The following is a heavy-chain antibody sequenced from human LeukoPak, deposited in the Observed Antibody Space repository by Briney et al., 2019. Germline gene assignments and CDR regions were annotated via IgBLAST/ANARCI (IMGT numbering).Heavy chain of an antibody. CDR1: GFTFTTYA. V-gene: IGHV3-64D*06. J-gene: IGHJ3*02. D-gene: IGHD6-13*01. CDR2: ISANGGST. CDR3: VKAGFSSTWYNAFDI. Sequence: GGSLRLSCSASGFTFTTYAMHWVRQAPGKGLEYISAISANGGSTYHADSVKSRFTISRDNSKNTLYFQMSSLRPEDTAVYFCVKAGFSSTWYNAFDIWGQGTMVTVSS.